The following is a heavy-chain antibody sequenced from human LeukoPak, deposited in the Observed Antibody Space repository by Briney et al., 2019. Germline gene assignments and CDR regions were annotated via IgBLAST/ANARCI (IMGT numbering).Heavy chain of an antibody. J-gene: IGHJ6*03. V-gene: IGHV4-39*07. Sequence: SETLSLTCTVSGGSISSSSYYWGWIRQPPGKGLEWLGSIYYSGSTYYNPSLKSRVTISVDTSKNQFSLKLSSVTAADTAVYYCSGYCSSTSCYRADYYYYMDVWGKGTTVTVSS. CDR1: GGSISSSSYY. CDR3: SGYCSSTSCYRADYYYYMDV. CDR2: IYYSGST. D-gene: IGHD2-2*02.